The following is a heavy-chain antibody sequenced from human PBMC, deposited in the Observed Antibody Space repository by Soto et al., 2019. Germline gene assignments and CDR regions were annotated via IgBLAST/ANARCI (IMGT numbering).Heavy chain of an antibody. J-gene: IGHJ4*02. Sequence: QVQLVQSGAEVKKPGASVKVYCKGLGYNFIKYGINWVRQAPGQGLEWMGWISPYSGYTHSAQKFQGRLTLTTDTAATPAYMELRSLRSADTALYYCTREAIVVIPAAQPSHFDSWGPGTLVTVSS. CDR3: TREAIVVIPAAQPSHFDS. CDR2: ISPYSGYT. D-gene: IGHD2-2*01. V-gene: IGHV1-18*01. CDR1: GYNFIKYG.